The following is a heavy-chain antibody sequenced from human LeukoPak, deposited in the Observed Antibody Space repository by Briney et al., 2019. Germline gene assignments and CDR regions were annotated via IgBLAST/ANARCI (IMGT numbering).Heavy chain of an antibody. J-gene: IGHJ3*02. V-gene: IGHV3-30-3*01. CDR3: ARGDCGGDCYLSMATYDI. CDR2: ILHDGSNK. D-gene: IGHD2-21*02. Sequence: PGRSLRLSCAASGFTFRNYAMHWVRQALGKGLEWVAVILHDGSNKYYADSVKGRFTISRDNSKNTLYLQMNSLRADDAALYYCARGDCGGDCYLSMATYDIWGQGTKVTVSS. CDR1: GFTFRNYA.